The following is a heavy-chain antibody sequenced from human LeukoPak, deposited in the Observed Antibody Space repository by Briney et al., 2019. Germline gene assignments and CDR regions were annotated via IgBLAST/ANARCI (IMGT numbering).Heavy chain of an antibody. CDR3: ARVRPLVGERGSFDY. V-gene: IGHV3-30-3*01. CDR2: ISYDGSNK. D-gene: IGHD1-26*01. Sequence: GGSLRLSCAASGFTFSSYAMHWVRQAPGKGLEWVAVISYDGSNKYYADSVKGRFTISRDNSKNTLYLQMNSLRAEDTAVYYCARVRPLVGERGSFDYWGQGTLVTVSS. J-gene: IGHJ4*02. CDR1: GFTFSSYA.